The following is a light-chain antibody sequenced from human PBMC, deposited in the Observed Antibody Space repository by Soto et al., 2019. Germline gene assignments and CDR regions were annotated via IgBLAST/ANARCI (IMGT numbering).Light chain of an antibody. V-gene: IGKV1-9*01. CDR2: AVS. J-gene: IGKJ1*01. Sequence: DIAFTQSPSFLSASVGDRVTITCRASQDINNYLGWYQQKPGKAPNLLIYAVSNLQSGVPSRFSGSGSGTEFTLTISSLQPEDFATYYCQQLNSYPRTFGQGTKVDIK. CDR3: QQLNSYPRT. CDR1: QDINNY.